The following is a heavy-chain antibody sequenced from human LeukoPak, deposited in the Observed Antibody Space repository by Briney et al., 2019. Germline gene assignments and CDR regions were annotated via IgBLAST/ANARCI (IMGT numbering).Heavy chain of an antibody. V-gene: IGHV3-7*04. J-gene: IGHJ4*02. CDR3: ARRYSSGWFY. CDR2: IKEDGSEK. CDR1: GFPFSNYW. D-gene: IGHD6-19*01. Sequence: GGSLRLSCAASGFPFSNYWMSWVRQAPGKGLGWVANIKEDGSEKYYVDSVKGRFTISRDNAKNSLYLQMNSLRAEDTAVYYCARRYSSGWFYWGQGTLVAVSS.